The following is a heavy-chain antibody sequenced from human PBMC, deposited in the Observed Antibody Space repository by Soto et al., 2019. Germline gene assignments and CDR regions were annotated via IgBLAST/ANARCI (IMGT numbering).Heavy chain of an antibody. J-gene: IGHJ4*02. D-gene: IGHD6-13*01. CDR1: GGTSRLWA. Sequence: PGVTVRRSCGPAGGTSRLWAMHWVRQAPGKGLEWVAMISYDESNKYYADSVKGRFTTSRDNSKNTLYLQMNSLRAEDTAVYYCAKDRSSSWAIDYWGQGT. V-gene: IGHV3-30*18. CDR3: AKDRSSSWAIDY. CDR2: ISYDESNK.